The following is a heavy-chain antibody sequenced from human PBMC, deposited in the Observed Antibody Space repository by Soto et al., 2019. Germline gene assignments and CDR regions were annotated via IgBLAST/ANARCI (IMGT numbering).Heavy chain of an antibody. J-gene: IGHJ3*02. CDR3: ARERSSGAFDI. D-gene: IGHD1-26*01. V-gene: IGHV4-61*01. Sequence: SETLSLTCTVSGVSVSSGRYYWGWIRQSPGKGLEWIGHIYYSGNTHYNPSLKSRVNISVDMSKNQFSLKLRSVTAADTAVYYCARERSSGAFDIWGQGTMVTVSS. CDR1: GVSVSSGRYY. CDR2: IYYSGNT.